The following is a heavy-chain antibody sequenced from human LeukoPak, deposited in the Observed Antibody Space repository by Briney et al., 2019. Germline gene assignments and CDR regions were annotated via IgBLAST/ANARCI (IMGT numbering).Heavy chain of an antibody. V-gene: IGHV3-53*04. CDR1: GFTVSSNY. CDR2: IYSGGST. Sequence: GGSLRLSCAASGFTVSSNYMSWVRQAPGKGLEWVSVIYSGGSTYYADSVKGRFTISRHNSKNTLYLQMNSLRAGDTAVYYCARVGIVATIGWYFDLWGRGTLVTVSS. CDR3: ARVGIVATIGWYFDL. J-gene: IGHJ2*01. D-gene: IGHD5-12*01.